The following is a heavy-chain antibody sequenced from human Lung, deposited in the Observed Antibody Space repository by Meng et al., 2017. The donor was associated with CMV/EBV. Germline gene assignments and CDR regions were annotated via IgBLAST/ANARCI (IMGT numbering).Heavy chain of an antibody. CDR2: ISNSGAYI. V-gene: IGHV3-21*01. CDR3: TRDVSPRSSAYFAIYYFYALDV. CDR1: GFTFSSYS. D-gene: IGHD2-21*01. J-gene: IGHJ6*02. Sequence: GGSLRLSXAASGFTFSSYSMNWVRQAPGKGLEWVSSISNSGAYIYYADSVKGRFSISRDNARNSLYLHMNSLRAEDTAVYYCTRDVSPRSSAYFAIYYFYALDVWGQGTAVTVSS.